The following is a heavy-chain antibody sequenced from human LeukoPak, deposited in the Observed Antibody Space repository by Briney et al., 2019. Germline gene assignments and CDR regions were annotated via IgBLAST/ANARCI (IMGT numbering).Heavy chain of an antibody. CDR3: ARTGPLRSLDY. V-gene: IGHV5-51*01. CDR1: GYNFISYW. Sequence: HGESLKISCKGSGYNFISYWIGWVRPMPGKGLEWMEIIYPGDSDSRYRPSFQGQVTISADKSISTAYLQWSSLKASDTAMYYCARTGPLRSLDYWGQGTLVTVSS. D-gene: IGHD5-12*01. CDR2: IYPGDSDS. J-gene: IGHJ4*02.